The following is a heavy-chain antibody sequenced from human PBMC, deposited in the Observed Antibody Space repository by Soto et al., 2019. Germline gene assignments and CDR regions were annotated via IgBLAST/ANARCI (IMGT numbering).Heavy chain of an antibody. Sequence: GESLKISCKGSGYSFTSYWIGWVRQMPGKGLEWMGIIYPGDSDTRYSPSFQGQVTISADRSISTAYLQWSSLKASDTAMYYCARHRSLAAAGSYYYYGMDVWGQGTTVTVSS. D-gene: IGHD6-13*01. J-gene: IGHJ6*02. CDR1: GYSFTSYW. V-gene: IGHV5-51*01. CDR2: IYPGDSDT. CDR3: ARHRSLAAAGSYYYYGMDV.